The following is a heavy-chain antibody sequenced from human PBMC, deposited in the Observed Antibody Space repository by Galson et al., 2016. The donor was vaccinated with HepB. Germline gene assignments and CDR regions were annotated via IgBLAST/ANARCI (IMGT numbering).Heavy chain of an antibody. D-gene: IGHD4-23*01. CDR1: GSTFITYY. CDR2: INAGGVST. J-gene: IGHJ2*01. CDR3: ARALGSNSDWYFDL. V-gene: IGHV1-46*01. Sequence: SVKASCKASGSTFITYYIHWVRQAPGQGLEWMGVINAGGVSTIYGQKFQGRVTLTRGTPASIVYMELMSLRSDDTAIYYCARALGSNSDWYFDLWGRGTLVSVSS.